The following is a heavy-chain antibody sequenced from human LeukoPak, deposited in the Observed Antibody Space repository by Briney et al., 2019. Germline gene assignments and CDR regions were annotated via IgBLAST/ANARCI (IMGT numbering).Heavy chain of an antibody. J-gene: IGHJ3*02. CDR1: GYTFTGYY. V-gene: IGHV1-2*02. CDR2: INPNSGGT. CDR3: ARGYYYDSSGYYGNGAFDI. Sequence: ASVKVSCKASGYTFTGYYMHWVRQAPGLGHEWMGWINPNSGGTNYAQKFQGRVTMTRDTSICTAYMELSRLRSDDTAVHYCARGYYYDSSGYYGNGAFDIWGQGTMVTVSS. D-gene: IGHD3-22*01.